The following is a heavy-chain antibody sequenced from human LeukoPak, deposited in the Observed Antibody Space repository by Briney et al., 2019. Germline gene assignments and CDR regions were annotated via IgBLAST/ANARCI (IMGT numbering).Heavy chain of an antibody. CDR2: ISINGDVK. V-gene: IGHV3-30-3*01. J-gene: IGHJ6*02. D-gene: IGHD6-19*01. Sequence: GGSLRLSCAASGFTFSDYTMHWVRQAPGKGLEWVAVISINGDVKYYADSVKGRFTISRDNSKNTLYLQMNSLRAEDTAVYYCARGTPSSSGWLYYGMDVWGQGTTVTVSS. CDR1: GFTFSDYT. CDR3: ARGTPSSSGWLYYGMDV.